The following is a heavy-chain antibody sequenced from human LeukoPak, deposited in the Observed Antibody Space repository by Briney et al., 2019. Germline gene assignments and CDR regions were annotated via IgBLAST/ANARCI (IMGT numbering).Heavy chain of an antibody. CDR3: ASGYNSDS. D-gene: IGHD1-20*01. J-gene: IGHJ4*02. V-gene: IGHV3-30-3*01. CDR2: ISHDGSNK. Sequence: PGGSLRLSCAASGFTFSSYAMHWVRQAPGKGLEWVAVISHDGSNKYYADSVKGRFTISRDNSKNTLYLQMNSLRAEDTAVYYCASGYNSDSWGQGTLVIVSS. CDR1: GFTFSSYA.